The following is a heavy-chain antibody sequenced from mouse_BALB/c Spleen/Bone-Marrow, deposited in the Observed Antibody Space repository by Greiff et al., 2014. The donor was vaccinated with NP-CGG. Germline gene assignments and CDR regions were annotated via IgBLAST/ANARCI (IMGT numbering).Heavy chain of an antibody. J-gene: IGHJ2*01. CDR2: IDPANGNT. Sequence: VQLQQSGAELVKPGASVKLSCTASGFNIKDTYMHWVKQRPEQGLEWIGRIDPANGNTKYDPKFQDKATITADTSSNTAYLQLSSLTSEDTAVYYCANYYYGYYFDYWGQGTTLPVSS. CDR3: ANYYYGYYFDY. D-gene: IGHD1-1*01. CDR1: GFNIKDTY. V-gene: IGHV14-3*02.